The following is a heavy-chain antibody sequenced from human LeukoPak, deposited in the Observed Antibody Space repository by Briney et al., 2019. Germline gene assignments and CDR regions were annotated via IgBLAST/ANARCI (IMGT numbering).Heavy chain of an antibody. V-gene: IGHV4-30-2*01. D-gene: IGHD5-12*01. CDR2: IYHSGSI. J-gene: IGHJ4*02. Sequence: PSETLSLTCTVSGGSISSSSYYWGWIRQPPGKGLEWIGYIYHSGSIHYNPSLKSRVTISVDRSKNQFSLKLTSVTAADTAVYYCARGRARYSGYDFPFDHWGQGTLVTVSS. CDR1: GGSISSSSYY. CDR3: ARGRARYSGYDFPFDH.